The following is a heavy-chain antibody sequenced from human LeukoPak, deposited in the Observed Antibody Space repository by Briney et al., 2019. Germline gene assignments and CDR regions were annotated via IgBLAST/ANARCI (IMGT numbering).Heavy chain of an antibody. CDR1: GYTFTSYY. Sequence: ASVKVSCKASGYTFTSYYMHWVRQAPGQGLEWMGIINPSGGSTSYAQKFQGRVTMTRDMSTSTDYMELSSLRSEDTAVYYCARDSSVEDTAWWFDPWGQGTLVTVSS. D-gene: IGHD3-10*01. V-gene: IGHV1-46*01. CDR3: ARDSSVEDTAWWFDP. CDR2: INPSGGST. J-gene: IGHJ5*02.